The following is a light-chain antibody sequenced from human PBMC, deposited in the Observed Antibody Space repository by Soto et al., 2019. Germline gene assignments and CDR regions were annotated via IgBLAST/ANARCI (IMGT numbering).Light chain of an antibody. CDR1: YSNIGSSHD. CDR2: EVS. V-gene: IGLV1-40*01. CDR3: SSYTSSSTYV. J-gene: IGLJ1*01. Sequence: QSVLTQPPSVSGAPGQRVTISCTGTYSNIGSSHDVHWYQHVAGAAPKLMIYEVSNRPSGVSNRFSGSKSGNTASLTISGLQAEDEADYYCSSYTSSSTYVFGTGTKVTVL.